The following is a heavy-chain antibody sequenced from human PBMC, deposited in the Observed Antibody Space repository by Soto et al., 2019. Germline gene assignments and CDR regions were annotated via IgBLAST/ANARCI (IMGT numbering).Heavy chain of an antibody. V-gene: IGHV3-9*01. CDR3: AKDKAAAPAAYYFDY. J-gene: IGHJ4*02. CDR2: ISWNSGSI. CDR1: GFTFDDYA. Sequence: EVQLVESGGGLVQPGRSLRLSCAASGFTFDDYAMHWVRQAPGKGLEWVSGISWNSGSIGYADSVKGRFTISRDNAKNSLYLQMNSLRAEDTALYYCAKDKAAAPAAYYFDYWGQGTLVTVSS. D-gene: IGHD6-13*01.